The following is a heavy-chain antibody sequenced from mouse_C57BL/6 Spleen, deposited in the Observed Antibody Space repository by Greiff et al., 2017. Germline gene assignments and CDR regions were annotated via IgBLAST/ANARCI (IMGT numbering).Heavy chain of an antibody. CDR1: GYAFSSYW. V-gene: IGHV1-80*01. Sequence: QVQLKQSGAELVKPGASVKISCKASGYAFSSYWMNWVKQRPGKGLEWIGQIYPGDGDTNYNGKFKGKATLTADKSSSTAYMQLSSLTSEDSAVYFCARSGTGTYYAMDYWGQGTSVTVSS. CDR2: IYPGDGDT. J-gene: IGHJ4*01. D-gene: IGHD4-1*01. CDR3: ARSGTGTYYAMDY.